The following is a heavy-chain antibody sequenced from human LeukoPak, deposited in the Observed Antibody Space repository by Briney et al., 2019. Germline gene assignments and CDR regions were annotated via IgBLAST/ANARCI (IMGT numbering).Heavy chain of an antibody. V-gene: IGHV4-39*01. CDR3: ARNGPLGYGDY. Sequence: SETLSLTCAVYGGSISSSSYYWGWIRQPPGKGLEWIGSIYYSGSTYYNPSLKSRVTISVDTSKNQFSLKLSSVTAADTAVYYCARNGPLGYGDYWGQGTLVTVSS. CDR2: IYYSGST. J-gene: IGHJ4*02. D-gene: IGHD5-12*01. CDR1: GGSISSSSYY.